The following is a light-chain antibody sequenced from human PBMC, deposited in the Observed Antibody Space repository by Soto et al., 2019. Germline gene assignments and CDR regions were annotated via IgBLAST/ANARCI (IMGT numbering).Light chain of an antibody. V-gene: IGLV2-14*01. CDR2: DVS. J-gene: IGLJ1*01. Sequence: QSALTQPASVSGSPGQSITISCTGTSSDVGSYNYVSWYQQHPGKAPKVMIYDVSNRPSEVSYRFSGSKSGNTASLTISGLQAEDEADYYCSSYTTSSTYVFGTGTKVTVL. CDR1: SSDVGSYNY. CDR3: SSYTTSSTYV.